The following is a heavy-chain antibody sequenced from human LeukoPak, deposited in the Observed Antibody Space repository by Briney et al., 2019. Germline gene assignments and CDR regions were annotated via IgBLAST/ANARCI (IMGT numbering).Heavy chain of an antibody. D-gene: IGHD6-19*01. CDR3: AKDRGSSGRNYFDQ. CDR1: GFTFSSYG. V-gene: IGHV3-30*18. Sequence: GGSLRLSCAASGFTFSSYGMHWVRQTPGKGLEWVAVISYDGSNKDYADSAKGRFTISRDNSKNTLYLQMRSLRVEDTGVYYCAKDRGSSGRNYFDQWGQGTLVTVSS. J-gene: IGHJ4*02. CDR2: ISYDGSNK.